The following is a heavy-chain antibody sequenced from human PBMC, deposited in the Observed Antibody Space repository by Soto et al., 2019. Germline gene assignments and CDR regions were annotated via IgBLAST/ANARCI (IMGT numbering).Heavy chain of an antibody. CDR2: INHNSGGT. CDR1: GYTFTGYY. J-gene: IGHJ6*03. CDR3: ARGGGLRFLVWLSRDYYYYMDV. Sequence: QVQLVQSGAEVKKPGASVKVSCKASGYTFTGYYMHWVRQAPGQGLEWMGWINHNSGGTNYAQKFQGWVTMTRDTSMSTTHMEVRRLRSDDTAVYYCARGGGLRFLVWLSRDYYYYMDVWGKGTTVTGSS. D-gene: IGHD3-3*01. V-gene: IGHV1-2*04.